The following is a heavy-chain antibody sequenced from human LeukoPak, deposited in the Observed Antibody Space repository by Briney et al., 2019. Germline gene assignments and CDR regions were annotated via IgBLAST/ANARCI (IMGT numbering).Heavy chain of an antibody. D-gene: IGHD5-12*01. CDR3: ARHGEWLRPV. CDR1: GGSISSSSYY. Sequence: SETLSLTCTVSGGSISSSSYYWGWIRQPPGKGLEWIGSIYYGGSTYYNPSLKSRVTISVDTSKNQFSLKLSSVTAADTAVYYCARHGEWLRPVWGQGTTVTVSS. CDR2: IYYGGST. J-gene: IGHJ6*02. V-gene: IGHV4-39*01.